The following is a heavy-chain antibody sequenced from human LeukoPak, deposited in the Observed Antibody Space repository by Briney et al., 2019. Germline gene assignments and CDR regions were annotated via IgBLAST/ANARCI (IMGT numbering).Heavy chain of an antibody. V-gene: IGHV5-51*01. CDR3: ARQSRDGSKTRGYYFDY. Sequence: GESLKISCQVSGYIFTNYWIGWVRQMPGKGLESMGIIYPADSATTYSPSFQGQVTISADKSISTVYLQWSSLKASDTAMYYCARQSRDGSKTRGYYFDYWGPGTQVTVSS. CDR1: GYIFTNYW. D-gene: IGHD3-10*01. J-gene: IGHJ4*02. CDR2: IYPADSAT.